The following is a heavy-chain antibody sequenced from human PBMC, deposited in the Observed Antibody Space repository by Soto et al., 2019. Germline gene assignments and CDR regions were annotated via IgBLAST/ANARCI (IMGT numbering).Heavy chain of an antibody. CDR2: VSASGSIT. D-gene: IGHD2-15*01. J-gene: IGHJ4*02. Sequence: GSLRLPCAASGFTFSSYDMSWVRQAPGKGLEWVSGVSASGSITSYADSAKGRFTISRDNAKNTMFLQMNSLRAEDTAVYFCAKGDCSGGRCYRGFDYWGQGTMVTVSS. V-gene: IGHV3-23*01. CDR3: AKGDCSGGRCYRGFDY. CDR1: GFTFSSYD.